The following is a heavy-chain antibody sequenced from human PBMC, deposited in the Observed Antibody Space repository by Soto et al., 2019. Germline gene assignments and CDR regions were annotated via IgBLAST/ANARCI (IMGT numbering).Heavy chain of an antibody. V-gene: IGHV1-18*01. D-gene: IGHD3-3*01. CDR3: ARGTGKWLLSPHHFDY. J-gene: IGHJ4*02. CDR2: ISAYNGDT. CDR1: GYTFTSYG. Sequence: ASVKVSCKASGYTFTSYGVSWVRQAPGQGLEWMGWISAYNGDTNYAQKLQGRVTMTTDTSTSTAYMALRSLRSDDTAVYYCARGTGKWLLSPHHFDYWGQGTLVTVSS.